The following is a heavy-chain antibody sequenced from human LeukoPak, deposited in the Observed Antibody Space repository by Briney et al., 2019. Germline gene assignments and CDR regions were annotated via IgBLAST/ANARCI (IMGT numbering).Heavy chain of an antibody. V-gene: IGHV4-30-4*01. Sequence: SQTLSLTCTVSGGSISSGDYYWSWIRQPPGKGLEWIGYIYYSGSTYYNPSLKSRVTISVGTSKNQFSLKLSSVTAADTAVYYCARDVGGGYYFDYWGQGTLVTVSS. J-gene: IGHJ4*02. CDR2: IYYSGST. CDR3: ARDVGGGYYFDY. CDR1: GGSISSGDYY.